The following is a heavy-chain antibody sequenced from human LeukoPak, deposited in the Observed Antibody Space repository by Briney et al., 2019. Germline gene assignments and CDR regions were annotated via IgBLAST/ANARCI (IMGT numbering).Heavy chain of an antibody. Sequence: PSETLSLTCAVYGGSFSGYYWSWIRQPPGKGLEWIGEINHSGSTNYNPSLKSRVTISVDTSENQFSLKLSSVTAADTAVYYCARIARYYYGSGSYSDYWGQGTLVTVSS. CDR1: GGSFSGYY. CDR3: ARIARYYYGSGSYSDY. J-gene: IGHJ4*02. D-gene: IGHD3-10*01. V-gene: IGHV4-34*01. CDR2: INHSGST.